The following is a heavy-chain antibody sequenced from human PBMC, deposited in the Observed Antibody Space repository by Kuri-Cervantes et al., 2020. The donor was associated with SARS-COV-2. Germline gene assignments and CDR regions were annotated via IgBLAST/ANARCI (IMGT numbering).Heavy chain of an antibody. J-gene: IGHJ4*02. Sequence: SLSISYIDSGFLFSSYEMNWVRQAPGKGLEWISYISSNGNTIYYADSVKGRFTISRDNAKDSLDLQMNSLRAEDTAVYYCARAGRWELLLGRLAYFDYWGQGTLVTVSS. CDR3: ARAGRWELLLGRLAYFDY. D-gene: IGHD1-26*01. CDR2: ISSNGNTI. V-gene: IGHV3-48*03. CDR1: GFLFSSYE.